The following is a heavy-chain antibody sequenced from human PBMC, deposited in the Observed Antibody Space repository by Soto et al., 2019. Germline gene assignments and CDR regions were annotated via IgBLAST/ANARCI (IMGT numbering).Heavy chain of an antibody. CDR3: ARHGITGSYYDAFDI. D-gene: IGHD1-26*01. Sequence: QLQLQESGPGLVKPSENLSLTCTVSGGSIRSSRCHWGWIRQPPGKELEWIASIKYSGTTFYNPSLKSRVPLSVDTSKYQFALQLCSVTAAETAVYYCARHGITGSYYDAFDIWGQGTMVTVSS. CDR1: GGSIRSSRCH. J-gene: IGHJ3*02. V-gene: IGHV4-39*01. CDR2: IKYSGTT.